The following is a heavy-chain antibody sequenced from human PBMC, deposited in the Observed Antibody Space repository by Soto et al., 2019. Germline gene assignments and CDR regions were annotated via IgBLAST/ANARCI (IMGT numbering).Heavy chain of an antibody. J-gene: IGHJ6*02. CDR1: GFTVSSNY. CDR2: IYSGGST. Sequence: PGGSLRLSCAASGFTVSSNYMSWVRQAPGKGLEWVSVIYSGGSTYYADSVKGRFTISRDNSKNTLYLQMNSLRAEDTAVYYCARDFTYYYGSGSYYNPYYYYGMDVWGQGTTVTVSS. D-gene: IGHD3-10*01. CDR3: ARDFTYYYGSGSYYNPYYYYGMDV. V-gene: IGHV3-53*01.